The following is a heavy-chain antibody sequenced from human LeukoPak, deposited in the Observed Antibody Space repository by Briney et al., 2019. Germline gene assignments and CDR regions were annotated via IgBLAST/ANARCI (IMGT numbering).Heavy chain of an antibody. CDR1: GFTFSSYS. Sequence: GGSLRLSCAASGFTFSSYSMNWVRQAPGKGLEWVSYIASSGSNTYYADSVRGRFTISRDNAKNSLYLQMNSLRAEDTAVYYCARGSGYLNWGQGTLVTVSS. J-gene: IGHJ4*02. D-gene: IGHD3-22*01. CDR2: IASSGSNT. CDR3: ARGSGYLN. V-gene: IGHV3-48*04.